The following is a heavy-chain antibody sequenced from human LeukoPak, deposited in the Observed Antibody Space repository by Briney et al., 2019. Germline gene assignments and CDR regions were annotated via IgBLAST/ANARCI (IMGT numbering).Heavy chain of an antibody. D-gene: IGHD3-22*01. Sequence: KSSETLSLTCTVSGGSISSYYWSWIRQPPGKGLEWIGYIYYSGSTNYNPSLKSRVTISVDTSKNQFSLKLSSVTAADTAVYYCARGRSSGYYYYYYYMDVWGKGTTVTVSS. CDR3: ARGRSSGYYYYYYYMDV. CDR1: GGSISSYY. J-gene: IGHJ6*03. CDR2: IYYSGST. V-gene: IGHV4-59*01.